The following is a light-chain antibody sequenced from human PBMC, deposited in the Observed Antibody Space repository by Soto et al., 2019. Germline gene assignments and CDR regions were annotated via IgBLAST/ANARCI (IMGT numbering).Light chain of an antibody. CDR1: NSDVGTYNY. CDR2: DVT. Sequence: QSVLTQPRSVSGSPGQSVTISCTGTNSDVGTYNYVSWYQQHPGKAPKLIIYDVTKRPSGVPDRFSGSKSGNTAYLIISGLQAADEAEYYCCCCSYAGSSSFRVLFGGGTKLTVL. J-gene: IGLJ2*01. CDR3: CSYAGSSSFRVL. V-gene: IGLV2-11*01.